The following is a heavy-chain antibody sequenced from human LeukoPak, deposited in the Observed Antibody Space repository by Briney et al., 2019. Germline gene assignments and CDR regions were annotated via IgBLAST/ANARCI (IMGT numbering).Heavy chain of an antibody. D-gene: IGHD5-24*01. J-gene: IGHJ4*03. V-gene: IGHV4-4*07. CDR1: GGSISSYY. CDR2: IYTSGST. Sequence: SETLSLTCTVSGGSISSYYWSWIRQPAGKGLEWIGRIYTSGSTNYNPSLKSRVTMSVDTSKNQFSLKLSSVTAADTAVYYCARGATISETGYFDFWGQGTLVTVSS. CDR3: ARGATISETGYFDF.